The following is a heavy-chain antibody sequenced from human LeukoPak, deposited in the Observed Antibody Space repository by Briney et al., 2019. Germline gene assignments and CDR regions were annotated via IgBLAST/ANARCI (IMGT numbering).Heavy chain of an antibody. CDR2: ISYDGSNK. D-gene: IGHD2-2*01. CDR3: ARGGCSSTSCYPYYFDY. V-gene: IGHV3-30*01. Sequence: GGSLRLSCAASGFTFSSYAMHWVRQAPGKGLEWVAVISYDGSNKYYADSVKGRFTISRDNSKNTLYLQMNSLRAEDTAVYYCARGGCSSTSCYPYYFDYWGQGTLVTVSS. CDR1: GFTFSSYA. J-gene: IGHJ4*02.